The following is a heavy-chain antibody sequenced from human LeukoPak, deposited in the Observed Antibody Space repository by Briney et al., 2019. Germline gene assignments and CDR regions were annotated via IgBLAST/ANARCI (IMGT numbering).Heavy chain of an antibody. J-gene: IGHJ4*02. CDR2: INHSGST. CDR1: GGSFSGYY. CDR3: ARVAFYYYDSSGYYRY. D-gene: IGHD3-22*01. V-gene: IGHV4-34*01. Sequence: SETLSLTCAVYGGSFSGYYWSWIRQPPGKGLEWIGEINHSGSTNYNPSLKSRVTISVDTSKNQFSLKLSSVTAAVTAVYYCARVAFYYYDSSGYYRYWGQGTLVTVSS.